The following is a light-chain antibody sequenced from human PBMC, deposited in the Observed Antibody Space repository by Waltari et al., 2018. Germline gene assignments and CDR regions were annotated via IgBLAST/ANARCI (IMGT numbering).Light chain of an antibody. V-gene: IGKV4-1*01. CDR1: QRLLKSSYNKND. CDR3: HQYYSTLGT. Sequence: DIVMTQSPDSLAVSLGERATINCKSSQRLLKSSYNKNDLAWYQQKPGQPPKLLIYWASIRESGGPDRFSGRGSGKDFTLTISSLQAEDVAVSGWHQYYSTLGTFGQGTKVEIK. J-gene: IGKJ1*01. CDR2: WAS.